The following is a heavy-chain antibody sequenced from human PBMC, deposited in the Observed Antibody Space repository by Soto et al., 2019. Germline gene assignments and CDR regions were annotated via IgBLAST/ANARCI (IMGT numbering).Heavy chain of an antibody. Sequence: GGSLRLSCAASGFTVSSNYLTWVRQAPGRGLKWVSVLYPDGRAYYADSVKGRFTISTDNSKNSVYLHMSTLRAEDTAVYYCARGLGRENHDNRGYFHLDYWGQGSLVTVSS. CDR3: ARGLGRENHDNRGYFHLDY. D-gene: IGHD3-22*01. J-gene: IGHJ4*02. CDR1: GFTVSSNY. CDR2: LYPDGRA. V-gene: IGHV3-53*01.